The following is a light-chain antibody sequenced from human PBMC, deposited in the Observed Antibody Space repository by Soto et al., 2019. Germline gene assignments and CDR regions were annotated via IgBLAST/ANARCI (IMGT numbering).Light chain of an antibody. Sequence: QSALTQPASVSGSPGQSITISCTGTSSDIGHYDYVSWYQQHPGKAPKLMIYHVTYRPSGVSNRYSGSKSGNSASLTISGLPADDEDYYYRCSPTTTHTYVFGSGTKVTVL. V-gene: IGLV2-14*03. CDR2: HVT. CDR3: CSPTTTHTYV. CDR1: SSDIGHYDY. J-gene: IGLJ1*01.